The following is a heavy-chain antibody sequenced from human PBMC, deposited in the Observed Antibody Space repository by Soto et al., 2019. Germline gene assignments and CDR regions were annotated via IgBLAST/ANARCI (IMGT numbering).Heavy chain of an antibody. V-gene: IGHV3-30-3*01. J-gene: IGHJ1*01. CDR2: ISYDGSNK. CDR3: ARDFYGGYTYGPGDH. D-gene: IGHD5-18*01. CDR1: GFTFSSYA. Sequence: PGGALRLSCAASGFTFSSYAMHWVRQAPGKGLEWVAVISYDGSNKYYADSVKGRFTISRDNSKNTLYLQMNSLRAEDTAVYYCARDFYGGYTYGPGDHWRQGALVTAS.